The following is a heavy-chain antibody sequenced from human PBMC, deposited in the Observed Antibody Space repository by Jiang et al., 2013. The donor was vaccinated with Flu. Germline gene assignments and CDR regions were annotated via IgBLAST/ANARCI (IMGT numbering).Heavy chain of an antibody. D-gene: IGHD3-10*01. V-gene: IGHV6-1*01. J-gene: IGHJ4*02. Sequence: RQSPSRGLEWLGRTYYRSKWYHDYAISVESRITISPDTSKNQFSLQLNSVTPEDTAVYYCARDFYGSYFDFWGQGTLVTVSS. CDR3: ARDFYGSYFDF. CDR2: TYYRSKWYH.